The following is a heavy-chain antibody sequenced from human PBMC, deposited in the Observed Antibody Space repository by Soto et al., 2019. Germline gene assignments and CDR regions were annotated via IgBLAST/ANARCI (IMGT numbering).Heavy chain of an antibody. J-gene: IGHJ4*02. CDR2: IGASGDIT. Sequence: GGSLRLSCAASGFSFTNFAMSWVRQAPGKGLEWVAGIGASGDITWYADSAKGRLSISRDNSKNTLYLQLNSLRFEDTAVYYCAKDDFTDRGDDYFDYWGPGTLVTVS. CDR3: AKDDFTDRGDDYFDY. CDR1: GFSFTNFA. D-gene: IGHD2-21*02. V-gene: IGHV3-23*01.